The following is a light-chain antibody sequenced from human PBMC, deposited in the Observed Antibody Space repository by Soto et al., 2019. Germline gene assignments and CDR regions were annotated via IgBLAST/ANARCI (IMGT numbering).Light chain of an antibody. CDR3: QAWDSGTVV. J-gene: IGLJ2*01. CDR2: EDT. V-gene: IGLV3-1*01. CDR1: TLGSKF. Sequence: SYELTQPPSASVSPGQTANITCSGNTLGSKFVFWYQQKAGQSPMVVIYEDTKRPSGIPERFSGSNSGNTATLTISGTQAMDEADFYCQAWDSGTVVFGGGTKVTVL.